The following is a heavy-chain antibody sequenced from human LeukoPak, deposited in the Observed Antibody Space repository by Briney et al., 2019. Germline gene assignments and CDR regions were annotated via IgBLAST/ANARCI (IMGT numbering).Heavy chain of an antibody. CDR1: GGTFSRYA. D-gene: IGHD6-13*01. V-gene: IGHV1-69*13. CDR2: IIPIFGTA. CDR3: AALLAASGNWFDP. J-gene: IGHJ5*02. Sequence: SVKVSCKASGGTFSRYAISWVRQAPGQGLEWMGGIIPIFGTANYAQKFQGRVTITADESTSTAYMELSRLRSDDTAVYYCAALLAASGNWFDPWGQGTLVTVSS.